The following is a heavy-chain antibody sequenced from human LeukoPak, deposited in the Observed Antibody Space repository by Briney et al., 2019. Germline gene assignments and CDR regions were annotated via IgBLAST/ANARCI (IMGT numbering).Heavy chain of an antibody. CDR2: ISYDGSNK. CDR1: GFTFSSYA. D-gene: IGHD2-2*01. V-gene: IGHV3-30-3*01. J-gene: IGHJ3*02. Sequence: GRSLRLSCAASGFTFSSYAMHWVRQAPGKGLEWVAVISYDGSNKYYADSVKGRFTISRDNSKNTLYLQMNSLRAEDTAVYYCARSAETYCSSTSCFSDAFDIWGQGTMVTVSS. CDR3: ARSAETYCSSTSCFSDAFDI.